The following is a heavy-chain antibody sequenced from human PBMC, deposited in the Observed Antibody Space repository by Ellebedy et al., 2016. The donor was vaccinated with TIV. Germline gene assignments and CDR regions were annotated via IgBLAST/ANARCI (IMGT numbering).Heavy chain of an antibody. J-gene: IGHJ6*03. CDR2: IYPGDYDT. CDR3: ARPNMGYYYMDV. D-gene: IGHD2/OR15-2a*01. CDR1: GYSFPTYW. V-gene: IGHV5-51*01. Sequence: GESLMISCKGSGYSFPTYWIGWVRQLPGTGLEWIVIIYPGDYDTIYSPSFQGQVTISAAKSISTAYLQGSSLKASDTAMYYCARPNMGYYYMDVWGEGTTVTVSS.